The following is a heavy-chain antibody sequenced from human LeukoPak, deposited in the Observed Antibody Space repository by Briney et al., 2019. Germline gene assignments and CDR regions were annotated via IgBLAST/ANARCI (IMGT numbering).Heavy chain of an antibody. J-gene: IGHJ5*02. D-gene: IGHD2-2*01. CDR2: ISGYDGNT. V-gene: IGHV1-18*01. Sequence: ASVKVSCKASGYTFTTYGISWVRQAPGQGLEWMGWISGYDGNTKYAQKLQGRVTMTTDTSTSTAYMELRSLRSDDTAVYNCARDCSTSCYWFDPWGQGTLVTVAS. CDR1: GYTFTTYG. CDR3: ARDCSTSCYWFDP.